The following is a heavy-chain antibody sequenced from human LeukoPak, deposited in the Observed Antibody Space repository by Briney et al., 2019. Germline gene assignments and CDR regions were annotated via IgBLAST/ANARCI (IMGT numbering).Heavy chain of an antibody. V-gene: IGHV3-74*01. Sequence: PGGSLRLSCAASGFTFSSYEMNWVRQVPGKGPVWVSRINYDGSSTNYADSVKGRFTISRDNAKNTLYLQMSSLRAEDTAVYFCARGYYEMDVWGQGTTVTVSS. CDR1: GFTFSSYE. J-gene: IGHJ6*02. CDR3: ARGYYEMDV. CDR2: INYDGSST.